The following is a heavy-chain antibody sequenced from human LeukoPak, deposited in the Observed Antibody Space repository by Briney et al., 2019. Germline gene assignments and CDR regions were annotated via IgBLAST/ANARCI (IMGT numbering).Heavy chain of an antibody. J-gene: IGHJ6*03. D-gene: IGHD5-24*01. Sequence: TSETLSLTCTVSGGSISSGGYYWSWIRQHPGKGLEWIGYIYYSGSTYYNPSLKSRVTISVDTSKNQFSLKLSSVTAADTAVYYCARGGPTRLYYYYMDVWGKGTTVTVSS. CDR1: GGSISSGGYY. CDR3: ARGGPTRLYYYYMDV. CDR2: IYYSGST. V-gene: IGHV4-31*03.